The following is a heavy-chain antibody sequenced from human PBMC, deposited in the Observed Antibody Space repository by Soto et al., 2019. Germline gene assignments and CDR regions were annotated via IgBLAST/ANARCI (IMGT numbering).Heavy chain of an antibody. CDR3: ARGPIGIQLVPDAFDI. V-gene: IGHV4-34*01. J-gene: IGHJ3*02. Sequence: QVQLQQWGAGLLKPSETLSLTCAVYGGSFSGYYWSWIRQPPGKGLEWIGEINHSGSTNYNPSLKSRVTISXXTXKXXFSLKLSSVTAADTAVYYCARGPIGIQLVPDAFDIWGQGTMVTVSS. CDR1: GGSFSGYY. CDR2: INHSGST. D-gene: IGHD5-18*01.